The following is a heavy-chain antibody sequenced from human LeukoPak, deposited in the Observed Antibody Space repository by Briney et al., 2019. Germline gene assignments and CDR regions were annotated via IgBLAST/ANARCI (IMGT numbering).Heavy chain of an antibody. V-gene: IGHV5-51*01. CDR3: ARGGIGITIFGVYFDY. CDR2: IYPGDSDT. CDR1: GYSFTSYW. J-gene: IGHJ4*02. D-gene: IGHD3-3*01. Sequence: GESLKISCKGSGYSFTSYWIGWVRQMPGKGLEWMGIIYPGDSDTRYSPSFQGQVTISADKSISTAYLQWSSLEASDTAMYYCARGGIGITIFGVYFDYWGQGTLVTVSS.